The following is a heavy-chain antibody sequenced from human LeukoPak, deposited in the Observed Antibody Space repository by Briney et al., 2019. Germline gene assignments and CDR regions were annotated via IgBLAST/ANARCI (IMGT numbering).Heavy chain of an antibody. CDR3: ARRRDGYNFDY. CDR1: GGSISSSSYY. CDR2: IYYSGST. V-gene: IGHV4-39*07. Sequence: SETLSLTCTVSGGSISSSSYYWGWIRQPPGKGLEWIGSIYYSGSTYYNPSLKSRVTISVDRSKNQFSLKLSSVTAADTAVYYCARRRDGYNFDYWGQGTLVTVSS. D-gene: IGHD5-24*01. J-gene: IGHJ4*02.